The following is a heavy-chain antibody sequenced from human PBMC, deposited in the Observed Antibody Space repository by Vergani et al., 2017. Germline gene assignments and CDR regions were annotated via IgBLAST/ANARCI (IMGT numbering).Heavy chain of an antibody. CDR1: GFTVSSNY. CDR3: ARVGYCSGGSCDYYYYYGMDV. Sequence: EVQVVETGGGLVQPGGSLRLSCAASGFTVSSNYMSWVRQAPGKGLEWVSVIYSGGSTYYADSVKGRFIISRDNSKNTLYLQMNSLRAEDTAVYYCARVGYCSGGSCDYYYYYGMDVWGQGTTVTVSS. V-gene: IGHV3-66*01. D-gene: IGHD2-15*01. J-gene: IGHJ6*02. CDR2: IYSGGST.